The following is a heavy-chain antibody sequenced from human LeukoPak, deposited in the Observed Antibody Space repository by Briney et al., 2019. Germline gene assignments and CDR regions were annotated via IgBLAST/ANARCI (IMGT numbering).Heavy chain of an antibody. CDR3: ARQFDY. J-gene: IGHJ4*02. CDR1: GGSISSITYY. CDR2: FYSSGST. V-gene: IGHV4-39*01. Sequence: SETLSLTCTVSGGSISSITYYWVWIRQSPGKGLEWIGNFYSSGSTYYNPSLKSRVTISVDTSKNQFSLNLASVTAADTAVYYCARQFDYCGQGTLVTVSS.